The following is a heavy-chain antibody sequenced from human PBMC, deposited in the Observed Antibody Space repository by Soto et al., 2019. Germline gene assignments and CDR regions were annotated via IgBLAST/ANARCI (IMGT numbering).Heavy chain of an antibody. V-gene: IGHV3-48*01. J-gene: IGHJ4*02. D-gene: IGHD6-19*01. CDR3: ARNPGIAVAPVSNFDY. CDR2: ISSSSSTI. CDR1: GFTFSSYS. Sequence: PGGSLSLSCAASGFTFSSYSMNWVRQAPGRGLEWVSYISSSSSTIYYADSVKGRFTISRDNAKNSLYLQMNSLRAEDTAVYYCARNPGIAVAPVSNFDYWGQGTLVTVSS.